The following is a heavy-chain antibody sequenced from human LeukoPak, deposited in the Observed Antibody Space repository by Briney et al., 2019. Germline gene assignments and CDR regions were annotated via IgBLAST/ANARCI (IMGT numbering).Heavy chain of an antibody. CDR3: ARDANRVGATGASDI. CDR2: IKPDGNEK. Sequence: GGSLRLSCAASRFTFSNYWMSWVSQAPGKGLEWVANIKPDGNEKNYVDSVRGRFTISRDNAKNSLYLQMDNLRAEDTAVYYCARDANRVGATGASDIWGQGTMVTVSS. J-gene: IGHJ3*02. CDR1: RFTFSNYW. D-gene: IGHD1-26*01. V-gene: IGHV3-7*01.